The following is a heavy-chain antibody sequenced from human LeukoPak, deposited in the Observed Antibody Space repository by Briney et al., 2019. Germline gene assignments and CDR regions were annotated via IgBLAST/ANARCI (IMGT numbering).Heavy chain of an antibody. Sequence: SETLSLTCTVSGGSISSSSYYWGWIRQPPGKGLEWIGSIYYSGSTYYNPSLKSRVTISVDTSKNQFSLKLSSVTAADTAVYYCARDITGYYDSSGYSDYWGQGTLVTVSS. CDR2: IYYSGST. CDR3: ARDITGYYDSSGYSDY. D-gene: IGHD3-22*01. V-gene: IGHV4-39*07. J-gene: IGHJ4*02. CDR1: GGSISSSSYY.